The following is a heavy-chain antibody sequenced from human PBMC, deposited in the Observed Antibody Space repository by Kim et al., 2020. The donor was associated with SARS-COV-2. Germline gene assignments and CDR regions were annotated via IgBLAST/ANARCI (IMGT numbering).Heavy chain of an antibody. CDR1: GGSISSGGYY. CDR2: IYYSGST. V-gene: IGHV4-31*03. CDR3: ARDLRTLYGMDV. J-gene: IGHJ6*02. Sequence: SETLSLTCTVSGGSISSGGYYWSWIRQHPGKGLEWIGYIYYSGSTYYNPSLKSRVTISVDTSKNQFSLKLSSVTAADTAVYYCARDLRTLYGMDVWGQGTTVTVSS. D-gene: IGHD2-2*01.